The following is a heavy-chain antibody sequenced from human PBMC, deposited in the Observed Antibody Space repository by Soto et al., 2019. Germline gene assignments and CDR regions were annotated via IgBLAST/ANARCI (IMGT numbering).Heavy chain of an antibody. V-gene: IGHV4-31*03. CDR2: IHHSGST. CDR3: VRGVLS. CDR1: GGSISSGGYY. J-gene: IGHJ1*01. D-gene: IGHD3-10*01. Sequence: SETLSLTCNVSGGSISSGGYYWTWIRQHPGKGLEWLGNIHHSGSTFYNPSLKSRVSISVDTSKNQFSLKLSSVTAADTAVYFCVRGVLSWGQGTLVTVSS.